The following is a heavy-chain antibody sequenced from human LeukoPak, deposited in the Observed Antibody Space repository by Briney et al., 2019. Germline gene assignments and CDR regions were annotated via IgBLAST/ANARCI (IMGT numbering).Heavy chain of an antibody. D-gene: IGHD2-21*01. J-gene: IGHJ4*02. CDR3: AKDEDVVYYFDY. CDR1: GFTFSSYG. CDR2: ISGSGGRT. V-gene: IGHV3-23*01. Sequence: GGSLRLSCAVSGFTFSSYGMSWGRQAPGKGKEWVSAISGSGGRTNYADSVKGRFPISIDNSKITLYLQMNSLRAEDTAVYYCAKDEDVVYYFDYWGQGTLVTVSS.